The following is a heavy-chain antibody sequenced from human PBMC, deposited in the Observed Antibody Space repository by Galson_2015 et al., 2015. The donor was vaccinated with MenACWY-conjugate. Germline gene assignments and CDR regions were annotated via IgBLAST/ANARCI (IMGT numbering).Heavy chain of an antibody. D-gene: IGHD2-2*01. V-gene: IGHV3-23*01. J-gene: IGHJ4*02. Sequence: LRLSCAASGFTFSSYAMSWVRQAPGKGLEWVSAISGSGGSTYYADSVKGRFTISRDNSKNTLYLQMNSLRAEDTAVYYCAKGKTHGYAVGAWDYWGQGTLVTVSS. CDR2: ISGSGGST. CDR1: GFTFSSYA. CDR3: AKGKTHGYAVGAWDY.